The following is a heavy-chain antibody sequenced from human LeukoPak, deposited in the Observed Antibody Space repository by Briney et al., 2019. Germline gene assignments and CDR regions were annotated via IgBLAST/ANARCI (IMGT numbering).Heavy chain of an antibody. D-gene: IGHD3-22*01. CDR1: GDSTSGYY. J-gene: IGHJ3*02. Sequence: SETLSLTCTVSGDSTSGYYCSWIRQPAGKGLEWIGRIYTSGNTNYSPSLKTRVTMSVDTSKNQFSLKLSSVTAADTAVYYCAAMKRLIRTHRAFDIWGQGTMVTVSS. CDR2: IYTSGNT. CDR3: AAMKRLIRTHRAFDI. V-gene: IGHV4-4*07.